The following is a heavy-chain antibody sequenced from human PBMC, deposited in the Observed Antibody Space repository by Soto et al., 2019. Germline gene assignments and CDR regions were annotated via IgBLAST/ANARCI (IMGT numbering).Heavy chain of an antibody. Sequence: SETLSLTCTVSGGSISSYYWSWIRQSAGKGLEWIGRIYTSGSTNYKPSLKSRVTMSVDTSKNQFSLKLSSVTAADTAVYYCARATYYYDSSGYYWFDPWGQGNLVTVSS. CDR3: ARATYYYDSSGYYWFDP. J-gene: IGHJ5*02. D-gene: IGHD3-22*01. CDR1: GGSISSYY. CDR2: IYTSGST. V-gene: IGHV4-4*07.